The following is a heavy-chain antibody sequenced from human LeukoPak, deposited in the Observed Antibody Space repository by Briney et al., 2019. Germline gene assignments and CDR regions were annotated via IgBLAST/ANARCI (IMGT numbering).Heavy chain of an antibody. V-gene: IGHV4-4*07. D-gene: IGHD3-3*01. Sequence: SETLSLTCTVSGGSISSYYWSWIRQPAGKGLEWIGRIYTSGSANYNPSLKSRVTMSVDTSKNQFSLKLSSVTAADTAVYYCARGDFWSGYPPGYYMDVWGKGTTVTVSS. J-gene: IGHJ6*03. CDR1: GGSISSYY. CDR2: IYTSGSA. CDR3: ARGDFWSGYPPGYYMDV.